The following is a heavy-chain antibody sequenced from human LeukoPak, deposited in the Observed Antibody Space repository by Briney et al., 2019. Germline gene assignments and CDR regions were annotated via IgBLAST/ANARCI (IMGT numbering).Heavy chain of an antibody. CDR3: ARVVTAILTGMGAFDI. V-gene: IGHV4-30-2*01. J-gene: IGHJ3*02. D-gene: IGHD2-21*02. CDR2: IYHSGST. CDR1: GGSISSGGYS. Sequence: SQTLSLTCAVSGGSISSGGYSWSWIRQPPGKGLEWIGYIYHSGSTYYNPSLKSRVTISVDRSKSQLSLKLSSVTAADTAVYYCARVVTAILTGMGAFDIWGQGTMVTVSS.